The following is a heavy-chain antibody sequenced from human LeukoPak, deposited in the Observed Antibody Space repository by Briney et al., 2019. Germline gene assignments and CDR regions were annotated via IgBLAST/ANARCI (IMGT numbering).Heavy chain of an antibody. Sequence: GGSLRLSCAASGFTFSSYAMHWVRQAPGKGLEWVAVISYDGSNKYYADSVKGRFTISRDNSKNTLYLQMNSLRAEDTAVYYCARAPSGQYYYGMDVWGQGTTVTVSS. D-gene: IGHD1-26*01. CDR3: ARAPSGQYYYGMDV. V-gene: IGHV3-30-3*01. J-gene: IGHJ6*02. CDR2: ISYDGSNK. CDR1: GFTFSSYA.